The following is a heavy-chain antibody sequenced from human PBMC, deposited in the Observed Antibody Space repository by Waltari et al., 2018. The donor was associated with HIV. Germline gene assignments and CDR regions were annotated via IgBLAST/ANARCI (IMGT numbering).Heavy chain of an antibody. Sequence: EVQLVESGGGLGRPGGSRRLSGAACGITLSRYSMHCVRQAPGKGLEWVSYISSSSSTIYYADSVKGRFTISRDNAKNSLYLQMNSLRAEDTAVYYCASGIALDAFDIWGQGTMVTVSS. J-gene: IGHJ3*02. CDR2: ISSSSSTI. V-gene: IGHV3-48*01. CDR1: GITLSRYS. D-gene: IGHD6-13*01. CDR3: ASGIALDAFDI.